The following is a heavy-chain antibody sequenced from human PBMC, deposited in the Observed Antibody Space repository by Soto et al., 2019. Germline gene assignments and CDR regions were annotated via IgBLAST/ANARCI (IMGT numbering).Heavy chain of an antibody. Sequence: GGSLRLSCAASGFTFSSYAMTWVRQAPGKGLEWVSTISGSGGSTYSADSVKGRFTISRDNSKNTLYLQMNSLRAEDTAVYYCAKLPLGYCTGDSCEAPFDYWGQGTLVTVSS. D-gene: IGHD2-15*01. CDR1: GFTFSSYA. CDR3: AKLPLGYCTGDSCEAPFDY. J-gene: IGHJ4*02. CDR2: ISGSGGST. V-gene: IGHV3-23*01.